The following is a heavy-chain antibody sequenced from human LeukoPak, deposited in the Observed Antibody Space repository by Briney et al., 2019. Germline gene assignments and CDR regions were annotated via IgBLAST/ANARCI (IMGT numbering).Heavy chain of an antibody. D-gene: IGHD6-19*01. V-gene: IGHV3-66*01. J-gene: IGHJ6*02. Sequence: PGGSLRLSCAASGFTVSSNYMSWVRQAPGKGLEWVSVIYSGGSTYYADSVKGRFTISRDNSKNTLYLQMSSLRAEDTAVYYCARVRVAVAGPRYYYYGMDVWGQGTTVTVSS. CDR3: ARVRVAVAGPRYYYYGMDV. CDR2: IYSGGST. CDR1: GFTVSSNY.